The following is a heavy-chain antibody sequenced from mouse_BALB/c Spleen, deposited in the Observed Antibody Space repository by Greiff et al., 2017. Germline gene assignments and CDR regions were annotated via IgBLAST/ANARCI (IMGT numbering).Heavy chain of an antibody. CDR1: GFTFSSYT. CDR3: TGGRAY. CDR2: ISSGGSYT. V-gene: IGHV5-6-4*01. Sequence: EVKLMESGGGLVKPGGSLKLSCAASGFTFSSYTMSWVRQTPEKRLEWVATISSGGSYTYYPDSVKGRFTISRDNAKNTLYLQMSSLKSEDTAMYYCTGGRAYWGQGTLVTVSA. J-gene: IGHJ3*01.